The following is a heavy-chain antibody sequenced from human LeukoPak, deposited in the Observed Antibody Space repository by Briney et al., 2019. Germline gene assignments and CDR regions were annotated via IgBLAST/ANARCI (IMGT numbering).Heavy chain of an antibody. J-gene: IGHJ4*02. V-gene: IGHV1-69*01. CDR3: STGYCSSTSCRYFDY. Sequence: GSSGKVCCKASGATLSSYAISCVREAPGQGLEWRGGIIPIFGTANYAQKFPCRVTFTADESTSKAYMELSSLRSEATAVYYCSTGYCSSTSCRYFDYWGQGTLVTVSS. CDR1: GATLSSYA. CDR2: IIPIFGTA. D-gene: IGHD2-2*01.